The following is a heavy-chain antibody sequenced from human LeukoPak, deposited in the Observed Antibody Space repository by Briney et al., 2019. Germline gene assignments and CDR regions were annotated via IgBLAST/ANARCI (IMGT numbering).Heavy chain of an antibody. J-gene: IGHJ4*02. CDR1: GGPMSSHY. Sequence: PSETLSLTCTVSGGPMSSHYWSWFRQPAGKGLEHMGYIYYSGGTTYNASLKSRLTISVDTSKNQFSLKLSSVTAADTAVYYCARGGWYQDYWGQGTLVTVSS. D-gene: IGHD6-19*01. CDR2: IYYSGGT. CDR3: ARGGWYQDY. V-gene: IGHV4-59*08.